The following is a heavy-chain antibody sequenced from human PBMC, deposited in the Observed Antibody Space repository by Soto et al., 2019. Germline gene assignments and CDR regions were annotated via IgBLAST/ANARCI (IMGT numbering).Heavy chain of an antibody. D-gene: IGHD3-10*01. CDR2: IKGDGSEK. CDR1: GFTFSSFW. J-gene: IGHJ4*02. V-gene: IGHV3-7*01. CDR3: AAGFPPDY. Sequence: EVQLVESGGGLVQPGGSLKLSCAASGFTFSSFWMNWVRQAPGKGLGWVANIKGDGSEKYYVDSVKGRFTISRDNAKNSLYLEMNSLRAEETAVYYCAAGFPPDYWGQGTLVTVSS.